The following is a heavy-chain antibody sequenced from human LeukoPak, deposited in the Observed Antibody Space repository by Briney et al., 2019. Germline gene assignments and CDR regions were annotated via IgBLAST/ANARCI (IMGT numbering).Heavy chain of an antibody. D-gene: IGHD2-15*01. V-gene: IGHV1-8*01. CDR1: GYTFTSYD. J-gene: IGHJ4*02. Sequence: ASVKVSCKASGYTFTSYDINWVRQATGQGLEWMGWMNPNSGNTGYAQKFQGRVTMTRNTSISTAYMEPSSLRSEDTAVYYCARGPHRYCSGGSCVIDYWGQGTLVTVSS. CDR2: MNPNSGNT. CDR3: ARGPHRYCSGGSCVIDY.